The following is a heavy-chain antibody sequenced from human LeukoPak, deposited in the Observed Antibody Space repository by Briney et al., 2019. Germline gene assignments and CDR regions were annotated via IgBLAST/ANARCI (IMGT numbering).Heavy chain of an antibody. CDR2: INPNSGGT. J-gene: IGHJ4*02. V-gene: IGHV1-2*02. Sequence: ASVKVSCKASGYTFTCYYMHWVRHAPGQGLEWMGWINPNSGGTNYAQKFQGRVTMTRDTSISTAYMELSRLRSDDTAVYYCARDIAVAGTVDYWGQGTLVTVSS. D-gene: IGHD6-19*01. CDR3: ARDIAVAGTVDY. CDR1: GYTFTCYY.